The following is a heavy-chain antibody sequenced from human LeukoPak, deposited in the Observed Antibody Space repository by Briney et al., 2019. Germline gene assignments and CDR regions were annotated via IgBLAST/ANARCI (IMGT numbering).Heavy chain of an antibody. V-gene: IGHV1-46*01. CDR2: INPSGGST. CDR1: GYTFTSYY. CDR3: AIIAAAGRVNYYYGMDV. D-gene: IGHD6-13*01. Sequence: ASVKVSCKASGYTFTSYYMHWVRQAPGQGLGWMGIINPSGGSTSYAQKFQGRVTMTRDTSTSTVYMELSSLRSEDTAVYYCAIIAAAGRVNYYYGMDVWGQGTTVTVSS. J-gene: IGHJ6*02.